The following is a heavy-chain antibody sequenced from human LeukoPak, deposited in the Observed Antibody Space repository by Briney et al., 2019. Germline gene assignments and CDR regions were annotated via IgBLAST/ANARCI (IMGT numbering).Heavy chain of an antibody. D-gene: IGHD6-19*01. Sequence: GGSLRLSCAASGFSLSYYAMSWVRQAPGKGLEWVASVDNNNNPYYADSVRGRFTISRDTSTNTVYLQMNNLRAGDPAIYYCAKDHPSSGWPAFESWGQGTLVTVSS. CDR3: AKDHPSSGWPAFES. CDR2: VDNNNNP. J-gene: IGHJ4*02. CDR1: GFSLSYYA. V-gene: IGHV3-23*05.